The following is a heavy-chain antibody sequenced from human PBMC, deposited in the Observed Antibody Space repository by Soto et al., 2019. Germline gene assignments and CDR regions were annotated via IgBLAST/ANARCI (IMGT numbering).Heavy chain of an antibody. CDR1: GFTFSSYG. CDR2: ISYDGSNK. J-gene: IGHJ6*03. Sequence: GGSLRLSCAASGFTFSSYGMHWVRQAPGKGLEWVAVISYDGSNKYYADSVKGRFTISRDNSKNTLYLQMNSLRAEDTAVYYCAKDWGYCSGGSCYQYYYYYMDVWGKGTTVTVSS. D-gene: IGHD2-15*01. CDR3: AKDWGYCSGGSCYQYYYYYMDV. V-gene: IGHV3-30*18.